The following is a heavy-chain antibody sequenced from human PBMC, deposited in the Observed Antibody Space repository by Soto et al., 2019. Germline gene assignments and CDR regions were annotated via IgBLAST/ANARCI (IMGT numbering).Heavy chain of an antibody. J-gene: IGHJ6*03. CDR1: GFTFSSYS. CDR3: ARGDCSSTSCYGERYNYYYMDV. D-gene: IGHD2-2*01. CDR2: IRSSSSYI. Sequence: EVQLVESGGGLVQPGGSLRLSCAASGFTFSSYSMNWVRQAPGKGLEWVSSIRSSSSYIYYADSVKGRFTISRDNAKNSRYLQMNRLRAEDTAVYYCARGDCSSTSCYGERYNYYYMDVWGKGTTVTVSS. V-gene: IGHV3-21*01.